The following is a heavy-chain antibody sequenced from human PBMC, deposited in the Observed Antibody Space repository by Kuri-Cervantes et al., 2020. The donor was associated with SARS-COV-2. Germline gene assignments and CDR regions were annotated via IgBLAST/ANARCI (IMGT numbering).Heavy chain of an antibody. CDR1: GGSISSYY. V-gene: IGHV4-4*07. D-gene: IGHD3-3*01. Sequence: GSLRLSCTVSGGSISSYYWSWIRQPAGKGLEWIGRIYTSGSTNYNPSLKSRVTMSVDTSKNQFSLKLSSVTAADTAVYYCARGPGCGPSFGVVIIRGRYFDYWGQGTLVTVSS. CDR3: ARGPGCGPSFGVVIIRGRYFDY. J-gene: IGHJ4*02. CDR2: IYTSGST.